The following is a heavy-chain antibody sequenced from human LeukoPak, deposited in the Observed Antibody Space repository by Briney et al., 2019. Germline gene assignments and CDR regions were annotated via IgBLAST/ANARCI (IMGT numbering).Heavy chain of an antibody. V-gene: IGHV1-69*05. D-gene: IGHD1-26*01. J-gene: IGHJ5*02. CDR1: GGTFSSCA. Sequence: SVKVSCKASGGTFSSCAISWVRQAPGQGLEWMGRIIPIFGTANYAQRFQGRVTITTDESTSTAYMELSSLRSEDTAVYYCARDQMWESNWFDPWGQGTLVTVSS. CDR3: ARDQMWESNWFDP. CDR2: IIPIFGTA.